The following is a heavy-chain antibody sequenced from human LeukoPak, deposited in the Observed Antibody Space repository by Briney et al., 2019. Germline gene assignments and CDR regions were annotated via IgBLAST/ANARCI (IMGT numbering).Heavy chain of an antibody. CDR1: GFTVSDYY. D-gene: IGHD3-10*01. J-gene: IGHJ5*02. V-gene: IGHV3-11*04. CDR3: ARGQYRYYYGSGSYSYWFDP. CDR2: ISSSGSTI. Sequence: GGSLRLSCAASGFTVSDYYMSWIRQAPGKGLEWVSYISSSGSTIYYADSVKGRFTISRDNAKNSLCLQMNSLRAEDTAVYYCARGQYRYYYGSGSYSYWFDPWGQGTLVTVSS.